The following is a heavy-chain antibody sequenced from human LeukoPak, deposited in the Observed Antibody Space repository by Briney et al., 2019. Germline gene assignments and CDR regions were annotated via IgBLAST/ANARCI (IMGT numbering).Heavy chain of an antibody. CDR2: IYNNGNT. J-gene: IGHJ6*02. V-gene: IGHV4-30-4*01. D-gene: IGHD2-15*01. CDR1: GGSISNDDFY. Sequence: PSETLSLTCAVSGGSISNDDFYSSWIRQPPGKGLEWIGYIYNNGNTHYNPSLRSRLTISLDTSRNHFSLTVSSVTAADTAVYYCARGIAATDVWGHGTTVIVSS. CDR3: ARGIAATDV.